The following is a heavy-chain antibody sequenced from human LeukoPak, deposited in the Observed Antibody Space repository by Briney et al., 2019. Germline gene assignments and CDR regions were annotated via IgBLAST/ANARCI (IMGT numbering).Heavy chain of an antibody. CDR2: ISSSSSYI. J-gene: IGHJ6*03. Sequence: GGSLRLSCAASGFTFSSYSMNWVRQAPGKGLEWVSSISSSSSYIYYADSVKGRFTISRDNAKNSLYLQMNSLRAEDTAVYYCAREVDSSGYWTNYYYMDVWGKGTTVTVPS. CDR1: GFTFSSYS. V-gene: IGHV3-21*01. D-gene: IGHD3-22*01. CDR3: AREVDSSGYWTNYYYMDV.